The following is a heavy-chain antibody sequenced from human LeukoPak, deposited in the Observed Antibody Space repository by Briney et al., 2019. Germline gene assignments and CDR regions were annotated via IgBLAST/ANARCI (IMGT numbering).Heavy chain of an antibody. V-gene: IGHV4-30-2*01. CDR1: GGSISDAAYY. CDR2: IYHSGST. CDR3: ARSGGYDYGDYRDVYYFDY. Sequence: SETLSLTCTVSGGSISDAAYYWSWIRQPPGKGLEWIGYIYHSGSTYYNPSLKSRVTISVDRSKNQFSLKLSSVTAADTAVYYCARSGGYDYGDYRDVYYFDYWGQGTLVTVSS. D-gene: IGHD4-17*01. J-gene: IGHJ4*02.